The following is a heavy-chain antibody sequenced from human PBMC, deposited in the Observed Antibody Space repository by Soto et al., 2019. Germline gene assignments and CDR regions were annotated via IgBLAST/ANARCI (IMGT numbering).Heavy chain of an antibody. CDR2: IVVGSGNT. CDR3: AADIHGNYYFDY. V-gene: IGHV1-58*01. J-gene: IGHJ4*02. Sequence: SVKVSCKASGFTFTSSAVQWVRQARGQRLEWIGWIVVGSGNTNYAQKFQERVTITRDMSTSTAYMELSSLRSEDTAVYYCAADIHGNYYFDYWGQGTLVTVSS. CDR1: GFTFTSSA. D-gene: IGHD1-7*01.